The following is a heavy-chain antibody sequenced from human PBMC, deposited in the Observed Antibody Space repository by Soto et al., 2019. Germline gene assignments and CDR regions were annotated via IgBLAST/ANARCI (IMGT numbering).Heavy chain of an antibody. Sequence: SETLSLTCTVSGVSITTTSYYWGWIRQPPGKGLEWIGSVYFSGTTYYNPSLKSRVTISVDTSKNHFSLRLSSVTAADTAIYYCARHGSYWGQGTLVTVSS. CDR1: GVSITTTSYY. CDR3: ARHGSY. V-gene: IGHV4-39*01. CDR2: VYFSGTT. J-gene: IGHJ4*02.